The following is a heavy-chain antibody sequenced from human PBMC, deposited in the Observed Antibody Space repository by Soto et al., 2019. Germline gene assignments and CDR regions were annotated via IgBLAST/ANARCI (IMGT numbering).Heavy chain of an antibody. V-gene: IGHV4-31*03. J-gene: IGHJ4*02. CDR2: IYYSGST. CDR3: ARYCSGGSCHEATSDY. CDR1: GGSISSGGYY. D-gene: IGHD2-15*01. Sequence: SETLSLTCTVSGGSISSGGYYWSWIRQHPGKGLEWIGYIYYSGSTYYNPSLKSRVTISVDTSKNQFSLKLGSVTAADTAVYYCARYCSGGSCHEATSDYWGQGTLVTVSS.